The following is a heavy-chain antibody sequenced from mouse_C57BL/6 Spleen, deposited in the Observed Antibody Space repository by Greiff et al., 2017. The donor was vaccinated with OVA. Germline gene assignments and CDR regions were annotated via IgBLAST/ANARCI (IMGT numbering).Heavy chain of an antibody. Sequence: EVQLQQSGAELVKPGASVKLSCTASGFNIKDYYMHWVKRRTEQGLEWIGRIDPEDGETKYAPKFQGKATITADTSSNTAYLQLSSLTSEDTAVYYCARTAIYDGYYGRAMDYWGQGTSVTVSS. CDR2: IDPEDGET. V-gene: IGHV14-2*01. J-gene: IGHJ4*01. CDR1: GFNIKDYY. CDR3: ARTAIYDGYYGRAMDY. D-gene: IGHD2-3*01.